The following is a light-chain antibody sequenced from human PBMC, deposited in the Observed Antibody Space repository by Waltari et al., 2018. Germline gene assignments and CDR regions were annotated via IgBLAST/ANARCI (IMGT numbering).Light chain of an antibody. CDR2: RSH. CDR3: ATWDDSLTAWV. J-gene: IGLJ3*02. CDR1: SSNIGSNY. V-gene: IGLV1-47*01. Sequence: QSVLAQPPSASETPGQRVTISCSGSSSNIGSNYIYWYQQLPGTAPKRLIYRSHERPSGVPERFSGSKSGTSASLAISGLRSEDEADYYCATWDDSLTAWVFGGGTKVTVV.